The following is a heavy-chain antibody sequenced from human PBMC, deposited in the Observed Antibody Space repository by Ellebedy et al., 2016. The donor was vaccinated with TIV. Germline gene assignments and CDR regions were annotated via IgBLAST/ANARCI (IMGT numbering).Heavy chain of an antibody. V-gene: IGHV1-8*01. CDR2: MNPNSGNT. Sequence: ASVKVSCXASGYTFTSYDINWVRQATGQGLEWMGWMNPNSGNTGYAQKFQGRVTMTRNTSISTAYMELSSLRSEDTAVYYCARGVRIVVVPAAGVYYYYYGMDVWGQGTTVTVSS. J-gene: IGHJ6*02. D-gene: IGHD2-2*01. CDR3: ARGVRIVVVPAAGVYYYYYGMDV. CDR1: GYTFTSYD.